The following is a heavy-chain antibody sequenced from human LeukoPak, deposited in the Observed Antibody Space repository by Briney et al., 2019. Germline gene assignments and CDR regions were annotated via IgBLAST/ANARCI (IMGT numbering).Heavy chain of an antibody. CDR1: GCSISSNNYY. V-gene: IGHV4-39*01. CDR2: IHYSKTN. Sequence: SETLSLTCTVSGCSISSNNYYWGWNPPPPGQGLEWFVSIHYSKTNYYNPSLKSRITISVNTSKNQFSLNLSSVAAADTAVYYCGRGARRDGYNWYYYYYYMDVGVRGTTATV. D-gene: IGHD5-24*01. CDR3: GRGARRDGYNWYYYYYYMDV. J-gene: IGHJ6*03.